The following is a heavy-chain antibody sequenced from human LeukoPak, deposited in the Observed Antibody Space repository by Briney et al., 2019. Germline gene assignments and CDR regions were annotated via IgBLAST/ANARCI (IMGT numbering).Heavy chain of an antibody. Sequence: QPGGSLRLSCAASEFSVGSNYMTWVRQAPGKGLEWVANINQDESSQYYVDAVRGRFTISRDNAKNSLNLQMNSLRGEDTAVYFCARLGPVTKDHYCDYWGQGTLVTVSS. CDR1: EFSVGSNY. CDR2: INQDESSQ. J-gene: IGHJ4*02. D-gene: IGHD4-17*01. CDR3: ARLGPVTKDHYCDY. V-gene: IGHV3-7*01.